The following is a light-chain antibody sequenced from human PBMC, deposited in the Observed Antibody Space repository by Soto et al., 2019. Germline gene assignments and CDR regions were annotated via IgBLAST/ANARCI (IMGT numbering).Light chain of an antibody. Sequence: QSVLTQPPSVSAAPGQKVTISCSGRTSNIGNGYVSWYQQLPGTAPKLLIYSNNQRPSGVPDRFSGSKSGTSASLAISGLRSEDEADYYCAAWDDSLSGWVFGGGTKLTVL. CDR3: AAWDDSLSGWV. CDR1: TSNIGNGY. CDR2: SNN. V-gene: IGLV1-47*02. J-gene: IGLJ3*02.